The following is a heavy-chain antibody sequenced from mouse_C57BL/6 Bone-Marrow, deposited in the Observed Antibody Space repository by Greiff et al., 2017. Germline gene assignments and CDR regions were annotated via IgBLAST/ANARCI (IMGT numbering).Heavy chain of an antibody. V-gene: IGHV14-4*01. CDR2: IDPENGDT. J-gene: IGHJ1*03. D-gene: IGHD1-1*01. CDR1: GFNIKDDY. CDR3: TTNSSITTDWYFDV. Sequence: EVQLQQSGAELVRPGASVKLSCTASGFNIKDDYMHWVKQRPEQGLEWIGWIDPENGDTEYASKFQGKATITADTSSNTAYLQLSSLTSEDTAVYYCTTNSSITTDWYFDVWGTGTTVTVSS.